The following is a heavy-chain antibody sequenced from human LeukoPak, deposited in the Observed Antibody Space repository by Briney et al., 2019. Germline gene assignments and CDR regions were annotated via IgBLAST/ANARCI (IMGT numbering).Heavy chain of an antibody. D-gene: IGHD3-10*01. CDR2: INPNSGST. CDR1: GYTFAGYF. J-gene: IGHJ6*02. CDR3: ARARDYYGSGSYGSYYYGMDV. Sequence: GASVKVSCKTSGYTFAGYFMHWVRQVPGQGLEWMGWINPNSGSTSYAPKFQGRLTVTRDTSISTAYMELRSLRSDDTAVYYCARARDYYGSGSYGSYYYGMDVWGQGTTVTVSS. V-gene: IGHV1-2*02.